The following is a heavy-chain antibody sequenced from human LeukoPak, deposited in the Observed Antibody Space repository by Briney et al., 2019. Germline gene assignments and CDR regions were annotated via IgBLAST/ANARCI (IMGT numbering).Heavy chain of an antibody. D-gene: IGHD1-26*01. V-gene: IGHV1-69*04. CDR3: AASGATKKRTYYFDY. Sequence: SVKVSCKASGGTFSSYAISWVRQAPGQGLEWMGRIIPILGIANYAQKFQGRVTITADKSTSTAYMELSSLRSEDTAVYYCAASGATKKRTYYFDYWGQGNLVTVSS. J-gene: IGHJ4*02. CDR1: GGTFSSYA. CDR2: IIPILGIA.